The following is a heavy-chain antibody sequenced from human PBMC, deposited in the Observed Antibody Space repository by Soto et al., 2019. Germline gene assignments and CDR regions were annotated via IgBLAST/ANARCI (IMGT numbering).Heavy chain of an antibody. CDR2: IFYSGST. CDR1: GGSICSGGYD. Sequence: SETPSLTCTVSGGSICSGGYDGSWIHQHPGKGLEWIGYIFYSGSTYYNPSLKSRVTISVDTSKNQFSLKLSSVTAADTAVYYCARGTDIVVVPASKDFDYWGQGTLLTVSS. D-gene: IGHD2-2*01. V-gene: IGHV4-31*03. CDR3: ARGTDIVVVPASKDFDY. J-gene: IGHJ4*02.